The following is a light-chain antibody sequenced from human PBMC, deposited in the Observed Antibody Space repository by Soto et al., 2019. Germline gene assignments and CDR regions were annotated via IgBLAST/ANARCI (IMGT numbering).Light chain of an antibody. J-gene: IGLJ1*01. CDR1: SSNIGSNY. Sequence: QSVLTQPPSASGTPGQRVTISCSGSSSNIGSNYVYWYQQLPGTAPKLLIYRNNQRPSGVPDRFSGSESGTSASLAISRLRSEDEGDYYCAAWDDSLSGHYVFGTGTKVTVL. CDR3: AAWDDSLSGHYV. CDR2: RNN. V-gene: IGLV1-47*01.